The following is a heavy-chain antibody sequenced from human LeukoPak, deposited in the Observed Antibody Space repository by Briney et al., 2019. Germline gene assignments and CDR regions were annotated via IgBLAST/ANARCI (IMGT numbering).Heavy chain of an antibody. CDR1: GGSFSGYY. Sequence: SETLSLTCAVYGGSFSGYYWSWIRRPPGKGLEWIGEINHSGSTNYNPSLKSRVTISVDTSKNQFSLKLSSVTAADTAVYYCARGRSIAARFFDYWGQGTLVTVSS. V-gene: IGHV4-34*01. J-gene: IGHJ4*02. CDR2: INHSGST. CDR3: ARGRSIAARFFDY. D-gene: IGHD6-6*01.